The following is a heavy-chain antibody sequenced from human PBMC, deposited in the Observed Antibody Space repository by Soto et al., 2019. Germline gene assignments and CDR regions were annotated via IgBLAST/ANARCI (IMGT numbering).Heavy chain of an antibody. J-gene: IGHJ4*02. Sequence: PGGSLRLSCAACGLSFSSYSMNWVRQAPGKGLEWVSSISGSGNYTHYADFLRGRFTISRDNAKTSLYLQMNSLRAEDTAVYYCAREGINNYNEYYFDSWGQGTVVTVSS. CDR3: AREGINNYNEYYFDS. D-gene: IGHD4-4*01. CDR2: ISGSGNYT. V-gene: IGHV3-21*01. CDR1: GLSFSSYS.